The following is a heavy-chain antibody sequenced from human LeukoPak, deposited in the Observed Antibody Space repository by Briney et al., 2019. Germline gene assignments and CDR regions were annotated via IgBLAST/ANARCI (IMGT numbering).Heavy chain of an antibody. CDR2: ISSRSSYI. V-gene: IGHV3-21*01. CDR1: GFTFSSYS. CDR3: ARDTLRIDKKSEIDY. J-gene: IGHJ4*02. Sequence: PGVSLRLSCAASGFTFSSYSMNWVRQAPGKGLEWVSSISSRSSYIYYADSVKGRFTISRDNAKNSLYLQMNSLRAEDTAVYYCARDTLRIDKKSEIDYWGQGTLVTVSS. D-gene: IGHD2-15*01.